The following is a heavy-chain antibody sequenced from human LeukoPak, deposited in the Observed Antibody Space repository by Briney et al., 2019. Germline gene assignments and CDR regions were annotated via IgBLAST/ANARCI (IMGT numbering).Heavy chain of an antibody. CDR2: IIPNSGDA. V-gene: IGHV1-2*02. D-gene: IGHD5-18*01. CDR3: ARDIQGAADAFDI. CDR1: GYTFTGHY. Sequence: ASVKVSCKASGYTFTGHYMHRVRQAPGQGLEWMGWIIPNSGDAYYTQNFQGRVTMTRDTSISTAYMELSRLRSDDTAVYYCARDIQGAADAFDIWGQGTMVTVSS. J-gene: IGHJ3*02.